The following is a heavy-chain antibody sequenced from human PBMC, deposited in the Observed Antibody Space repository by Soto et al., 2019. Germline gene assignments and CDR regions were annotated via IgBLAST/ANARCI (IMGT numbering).Heavy chain of an antibody. Sequence: QVQLQESGPGLLKPSETLSLTCTVSGGSISSYYWSWIRQPPGKGLDWIGYIYSSGNTNYNPSLRSRVIMSVDTSKNQFSLKLSSVTAADTAVYYCARAGGYSSPFLYWGQGALVTVSS. CDR2: IYSSGNT. CDR3: ARAGGYSSPFLY. D-gene: IGHD6-6*01. CDR1: GGSISSYY. V-gene: IGHV4-59*01. J-gene: IGHJ4*02.